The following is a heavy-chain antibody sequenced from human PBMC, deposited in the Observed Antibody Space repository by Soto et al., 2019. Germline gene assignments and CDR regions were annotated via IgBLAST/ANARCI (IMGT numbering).Heavy chain of an antibody. CDR3: ARDRHGGNLLYYYGMDV. V-gene: IGHV1-18*04. CDR2: ISAYNGNT. D-gene: IGHD2-15*01. Sequence: QVQLVQSGAEVKKPGASVKVSCKASGYTFTSYGISWVRQAPGQGLEWMGWISAYNGNTNYAQKLQGRVTMTTDTSTSTAYMELRSLRSDDTAVYYCARDRHGGNLLYYYGMDVWGQGTTVTVSS. CDR1: GYTFTSYG. J-gene: IGHJ6*02.